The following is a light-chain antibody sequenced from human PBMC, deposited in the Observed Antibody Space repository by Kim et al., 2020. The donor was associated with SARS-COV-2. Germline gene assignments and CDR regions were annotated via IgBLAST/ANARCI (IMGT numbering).Light chain of an antibody. V-gene: IGKV3-11*01. CDR1: QSVSSY. CDR3: QQRSNWPYT. Sequence: EIVLTQSPATLSLSPGERATLSCRASQSVSSYLAWYQQKPRQAPRLLIYDASSRATGIPARFSGSGSGTDFTLTISSLEPEDFAVYYCQQRSNWPYTFGQGTKLEI. CDR2: DAS. J-gene: IGKJ2*01.